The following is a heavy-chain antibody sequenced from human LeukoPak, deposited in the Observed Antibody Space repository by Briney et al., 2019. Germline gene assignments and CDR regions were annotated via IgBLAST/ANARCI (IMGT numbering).Heavy chain of an antibody. V-gene: IGHV3-30-3*01. CDR3: MRDYMGWFDP. CDR1: GFSLSNFQ. D-gene: IGHD3-10*01. CDR2: ISLDGSTE. J-gene: IGHJ5*02. Sequence: PGGSLRLSCVASGFSLSNFQMYWVRQAPGKGLEWVSIISLDGSTEFYADSVKGRSTISRDTASNTMHLEMNNLRIEDTAVYYCMRDYMGWFDPWGQGSLVTVSS.